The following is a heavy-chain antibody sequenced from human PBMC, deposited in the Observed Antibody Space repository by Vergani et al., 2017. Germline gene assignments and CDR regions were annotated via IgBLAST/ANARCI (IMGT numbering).Heavy chain of an antibody. CDR1: GYTFSNYY. V-gene: IGHV1-46*01. J-gene: IGHJ6*02. CDR3: ARDPGGSGSYYSVHYYYYYGMDV. D-gene: IGHD3-10*01. Sequence: QVQVVQSGAEVKKSGASVKVSCKTSGYTFSNYYMHWVRQAPGQGLEWMGIINPSGGHTNYAQKFQGRVTMTRDTSTSTVYMELSSLRSEDTAIYYCARDPGGSGSYYSVHYYYYYGMDVWGQGTTVTVS. CDR2: INPSGGHT.